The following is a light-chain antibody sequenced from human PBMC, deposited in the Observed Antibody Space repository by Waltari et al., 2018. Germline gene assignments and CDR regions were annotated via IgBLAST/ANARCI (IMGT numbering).Light chain of an antibody. V-gene: IGLV6-57*02. CDR3: QSYDSANNWV. Sequence: NFMLTQPHSVSASPGKTVTLSCTGTGGSIASNYVQWYLQRPGSAPNTVIYEDDHRPFGVPDRFSGSIDISSNSAFLTISGLTTEDEADYYCQSYDSANNWVFGGGTQLTVL. CDR1: GGSIASNY. J-gene: IGLJ3*02. CDR2: EDD.